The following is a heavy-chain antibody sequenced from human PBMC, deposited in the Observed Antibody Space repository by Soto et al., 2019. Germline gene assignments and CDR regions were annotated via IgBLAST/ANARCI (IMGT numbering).Heavy chain of an antibody. Sequence: EVQLVESGGDLVQPGGSLRLSCAASGFTFSNYWMTWVRQAPGKGLEWVANINQDGSEKSYVDSVKGRFTISRDNAKNSVYLQMNSLRADDTAVYYCARARIDYWGQGTLVTVSP. CDR2: INQDGSEK. CDR3: ARARIDY. CDR1: GFTFSNYW. J-gene: IGHJ4*02. V-gene: IGHV3-7*03.